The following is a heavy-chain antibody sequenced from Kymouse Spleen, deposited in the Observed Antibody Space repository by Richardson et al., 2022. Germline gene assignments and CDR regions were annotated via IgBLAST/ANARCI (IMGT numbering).Heavy chain of an antibody. Sequence: EVQLVESGGGLVQPGGSLRLSCAASGFTFSSYWMSWVRQAPGKGLEWVANIKQDGSEKYYVDSVKGRFTISRDNAKNSLYLQMNSLRAEDTAVYYCARDSLYSSSWYGAFDIWGQGTMVTVSS. CDR3: ARDSLYSSSWYGAFDI. D-gene: IGHD6-13*01. V-gene: IGHV3-7*01. CDR2: IKQDGSEK. J-gene: IGHJ3*02. CDR1: GFTFSSYW.